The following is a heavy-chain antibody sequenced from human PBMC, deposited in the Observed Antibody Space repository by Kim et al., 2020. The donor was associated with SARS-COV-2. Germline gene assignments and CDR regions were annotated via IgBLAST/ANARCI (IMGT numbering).Heavy chain of an antibody. Sequence: SETLSLTCTVSGGAISTYYWNWIRQSPGKDLEWIGFIRNTGRTEYNPSLKSRVTMSLDTSKRQFSLKLTSVTAADTAVYYCARDLPSFVWGQGQRSSSL. CDR1: GGAISTYY. V-gene: IGHV4-59*13. J-gene: IGHJ3*01. CDR3: ARDLPSFV. CDR2: IRNTGRT.